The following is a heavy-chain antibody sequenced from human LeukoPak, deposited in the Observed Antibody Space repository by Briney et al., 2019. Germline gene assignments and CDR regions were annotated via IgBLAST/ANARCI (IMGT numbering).Heavy chain of an antibody. CDR2: IYYSGYT. D-gene: IGHD3-10*01. V-gene: IGHV4-59*08. CDR1: GGSISSYY. CDR3: ARRAWFGELLVDY. Sequence: SETLSLTCTVSGGSISSYYWSWIRQPPGKGLKWIGNIYYSGYTTYSPSLRSRVTISVDTSKNQFSLKLSSVTAADTAVYYCARRAWFGELLVDYWGQGTLVTVSS. J-gene: IGHJ4*02.